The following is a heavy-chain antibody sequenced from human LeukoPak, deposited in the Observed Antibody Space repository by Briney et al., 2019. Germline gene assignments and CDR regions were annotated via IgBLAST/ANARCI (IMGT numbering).Heavy chain of an antibody. CDR1: GGSISSGSFY. V-gene: IGHV4-39*07. CDR3: ARRNRYCNGGSCAHHHDS. D-gene: IGHD2-15*01. J-gene: IGHJ4*02. CDR2: IYYTGST. Sequence: SETLSLTCTVSGGSISSGSFYWGWIRQPPGKGLEWIGSIYYTGSTYYNPSLKSRVTISVDTSKNQFSLKLNAVTAADTALYYCARRNRYCNGGSCAHHHDSWGQGTLVIVSS.